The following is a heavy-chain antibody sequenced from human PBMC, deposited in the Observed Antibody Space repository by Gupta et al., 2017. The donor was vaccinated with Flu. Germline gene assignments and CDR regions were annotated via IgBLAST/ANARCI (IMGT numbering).Heavy chain of an antibody. V-gene: IGHV3-30*18. CDR3: VKGGYYDLVTAYSNWFDP. CDR2: ISYDGSKT. Sequence: QEQLVESGGGVVQPGGSLRLSCSTSGFTFSSYGIHWVRQAPGKGLEWVALISYDGSKTFYADSVKGRFTISRDNSENTLSLQMNSLRADDTAVYYCVKGGYYDLVTAYSNWFDPWGRGTQVTVSS. D-gene: IGHD3-9*01. J-gene: IGHJ5*02. CDR1: GFTFSSYG.